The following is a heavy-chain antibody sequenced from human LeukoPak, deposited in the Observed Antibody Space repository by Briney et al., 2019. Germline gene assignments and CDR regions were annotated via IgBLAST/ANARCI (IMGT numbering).Heavy chain of an antibody. D-gene: IGHD3-22*01. J-gene: IGHJ3*02. Sequence: PGGSLRLSCAASGFTFSSYWMSWVRQAPGKGLEWVANIKQDGSEKYYVDSVKGRFTISRDNAKNSLYLQMNSLRAEDTAVYYCARDGSSGYYLFPGAFDIRGQGTMVTVSS. CDR2: IKQDGSEK. CDR1: GFTFSSYW. CDR3: ARDGSSGYYLFPGAFDI. V-gene: IGHV3-7*03.